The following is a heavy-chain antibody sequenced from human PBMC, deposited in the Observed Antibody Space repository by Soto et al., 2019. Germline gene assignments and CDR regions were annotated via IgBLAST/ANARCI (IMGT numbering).Heavy chain of an antibody. V-gene: IGHV4-61*03. D-gene: IGHD3-9*01. CDR1: GGSVSSGSYY. CDR2: IYYSGST. CDR3: ASSIPYYDFLSGYSPGWFDP. J-gene: IGHJ5*02. Sequence: QVQLQESGPGLVKPSETLSLTCTVSGGSVSSGSYYWSWIRQPPGKGLEWIGYIYYSGSTNYNPSRNGLVAISVYTSKNHFSLTLSSVTAADTAVYYCASSIPYYDFLSGYSPGWFDPWGPGPLVTVSS.